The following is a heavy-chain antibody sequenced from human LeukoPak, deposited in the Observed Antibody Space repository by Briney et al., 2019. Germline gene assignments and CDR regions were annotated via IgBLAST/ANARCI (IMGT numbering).Heavy chain of an antibody. J-gene: IGHJ4*02. D-gene: IGHD3-10*01. Sequence: QSGGSLRLSCAASGFTFSSYGMHWVRQAPGKGLEWVAFIRYDGSNKYYADSVKGRFTISRNNSKNTLYLQMNSLRAEDTAVYYCAKDHAPYEGYGSGSLDYWGQGTLVTVSS. V-gene: IGHV3-30*02. CDR3: AKDHAPYEGYGSGSLDY. CDR1: GFTFSSYG. CDR2: IRYDGSNK.